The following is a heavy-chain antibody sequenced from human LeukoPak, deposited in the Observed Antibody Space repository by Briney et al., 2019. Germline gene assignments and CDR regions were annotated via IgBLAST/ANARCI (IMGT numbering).Heavy chain of an antibody. D-gene: IGHD2-8*01. Sequence: PGGSLRLSCAASGFTFSSYAMHWVRQAPGKGLEWVAVISYDGSNKYYADSVKGRFTISRDNSKNTLYLQMNSLRAEDTAVYYCAKAMEWYYFDYWGQGTLVTVSS. CDR2: ISYDGSNK. V-gene: IGHV3-30*07. J-gene: IGHJ4*02. CDR3: AKAMEWYYFDY. CDR1: GFTFSSYA.